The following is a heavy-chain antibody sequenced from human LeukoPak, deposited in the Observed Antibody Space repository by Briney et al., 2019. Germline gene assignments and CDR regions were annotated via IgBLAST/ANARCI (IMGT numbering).Heavy chain of an antibody. CDR3: AVEDIVVVVAASTTAPFDY. CDR2: INPNSGGT. CDR1: GYTFTGYY. J-gene: IGHJ4*02. Sequence: ASVKVSCKASGYTFTGYYMHWVRQAPGQGLEWMGWINPNSGGTNYAQKFQGRVTMTRDTSISTAYMELSRLRSGDTAVYYCAVEDIVVVVAASTTAPFDYWGQGTLVTVSS. V-gene: IGHV1-2*02. D-gene: IGHD2-15*01.